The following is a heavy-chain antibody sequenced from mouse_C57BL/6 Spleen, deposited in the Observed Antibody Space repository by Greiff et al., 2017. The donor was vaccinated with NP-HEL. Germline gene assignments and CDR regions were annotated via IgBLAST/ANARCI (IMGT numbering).Heavy chain of an antibody. Sequence: QVQLKESGAELVMPGASVKLSCKASGYTFTSYWMHWVKQRPGQGLEWIGEIDPSDSYTNYNQKFKGKSTLTVDKSSSTAYMQLSSLTSEDSAVYYCARSYSFAYWGQGTLVTVSA. J-gene: IGHJ3*01. CDR2: IDPSDSYT. CDR1: GYTFTSYW. CDR3: ARSYSFAY. V-gene: IGHV1-69*01. D-gene: IGHD1-1*01.